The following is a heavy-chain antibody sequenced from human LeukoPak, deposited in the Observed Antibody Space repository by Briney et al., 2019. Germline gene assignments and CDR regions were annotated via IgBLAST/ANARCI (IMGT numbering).Heavy chain of an antibody. V-gene: IGHV1-2*02. CDR2: IKPSGGT. CDR1: GFTFSDYY. CDR3: ALDRINDTDDFDI. Sequence: ASVKVSCKASGFTFSDYYIHWVRQAPGQGLEWMGWIKPSGGTKFAQRFEGRVTMTRDTSMNTAYMEVSGLRSDDTAVYYCALDRINDTDDFDIWGQGTMVIVFS. J-gene: IGHJ3*02. D-gene: IGHD1-1*01.